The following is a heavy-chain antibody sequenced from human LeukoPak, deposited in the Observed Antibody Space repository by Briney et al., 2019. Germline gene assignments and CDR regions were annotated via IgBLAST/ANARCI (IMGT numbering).Heavy chain of an antibody. J-gene: IGHJ4*02. D-gene: IGHD6-13*01. CDR3: AKDLEGYSSSWPL. Sequence: PGGSLRLSCAASGFTFRSYAMHWVRQAPGKGLEWVAVISNDGSNKYYADSVKGRFTISRDNSKNTLYLQMNSLRAEDTAIYYCAKDLEGYSSSWPLWGQGTLVTVSS. CDR2: ISNDGSNK. CDR1: GFTFRSYA. V-gene: IGHV3-30*07.